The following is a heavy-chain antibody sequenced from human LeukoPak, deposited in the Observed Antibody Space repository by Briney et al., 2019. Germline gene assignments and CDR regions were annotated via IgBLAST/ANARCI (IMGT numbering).Heavy chain of an antibody. V-gene: IGHV4-34*10. CDR2: IYYSGSI. D-gene: IGHD5-18*01. J-gene: IGHJ4*02. CDR1: GGSFSGYY. CDR3: ARTGDTAMVYFDY. Sequence: SETLSLTCAVYGGSFSGYYWSWIRQPPGKGLEWIGYIYYSGSIYYNPSLKSRVTMSVDTSKNQFSLKLSSVTAVDTAVYYCARTGDTAMVYFDYWGQGTLVTVSS.